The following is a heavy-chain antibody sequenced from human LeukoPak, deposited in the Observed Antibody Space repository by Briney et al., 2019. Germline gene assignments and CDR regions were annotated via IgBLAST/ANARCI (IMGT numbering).Heavy chain of an antibody. CDR2: ISGSGSST. J-gene: IGHJ4*02. Sequence: GGSLRLSCTTSGFTFNTYVMTWVRQAPGKGLEWVSSISGSGSSTYYADSVKGRFTISRDNSQNTLYLQMNSLRAEDTAVYYCAREARGGNYWGQGTLVTVSS. V-gene: IGHV3-23*01. CDR3: AREARGGNY. CDR1: GFTFNTYV. D-gene: IGHD6-6*01.